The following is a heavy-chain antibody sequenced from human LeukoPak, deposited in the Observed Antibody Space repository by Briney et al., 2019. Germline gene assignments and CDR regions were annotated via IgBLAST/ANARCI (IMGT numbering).Heavy chain of an antibody. V-gene: IGHV1-8*03. J-gene: IGHJ4*02. CDR2: INPDTGDK. CDR1: GYTFTNYH. CDR3: ARTTSMTASGYDC. Sequence: ASVKVSCKASGYTFTNYHINWVRQASGQGLEWMTWINPDTGDKGYARKFQDRVTITTDTSISTAYMELSSLSSEDTAVYFCARTTSMTASGYDCWGQGTLVSVSS. D-gene: IGHD2-21*02.